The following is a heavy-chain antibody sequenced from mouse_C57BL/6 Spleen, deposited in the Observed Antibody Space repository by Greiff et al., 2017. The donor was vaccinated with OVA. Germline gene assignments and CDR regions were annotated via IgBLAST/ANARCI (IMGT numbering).Heavy chain of an antibody. D-gene: IGHD1-1*01. CDR2: IYTGGGYT. CDR3: ARYPYYGSATGYYGV. J-gene: IGHJ1*03. V-gene: IGHV1-63*01. Sequence: VQLQQSGAELVRPGTSVKMSCKASGYTFTNYWIGWVKQRPGHGLEWIGDIYTGGGYTNYNEKFKGKATLTADKSSSTAYMQFSSLTSEDSAIYYCARYPYYGSATGYYGVWGTGTTVTVST. CDR1: GYTFTNYW.